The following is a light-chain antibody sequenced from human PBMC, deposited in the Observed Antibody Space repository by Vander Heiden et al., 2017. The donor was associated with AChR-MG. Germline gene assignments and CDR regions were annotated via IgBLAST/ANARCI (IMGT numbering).Light chain of an antibody. V-gene: IGLV1-40*01. CDR3: QSFDSSLSGWV. CDR2: GNS. Sequence: QSVLTQPPSVSGAPGQRVTLSCTGSSSNIGANYDVPWHQPLHGTAPKLLISGNSNRPSGAPDRFSGSKSGTSASLAITGLQAEDEADYYCQSFDSSLSGWVFGGGTKVTVL. CDR1: SSNIGANYD. J-gene: IGLJ3*02.